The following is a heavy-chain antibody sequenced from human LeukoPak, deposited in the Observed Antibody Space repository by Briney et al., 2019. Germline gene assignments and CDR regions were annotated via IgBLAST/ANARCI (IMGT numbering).Heavy chain of an antibody. CDR3: AHGWSGFDY. CDR1: GFTFSSYS. Sequence: GGSLRLSCAASGFTFSSYSMNWVRQAPGKGLEWVSSISTSSSYIYYADSVTGRFTISRDNAKNSLYLQMNSLRAEDTAVYYCAHGWSGFDYWIQGTLVTASS. J-gene: IGHJ4*02. CDR2: ISTSSSYI. V-gene: IGHV3-21*01. D-gene: IGHD3-3*01.